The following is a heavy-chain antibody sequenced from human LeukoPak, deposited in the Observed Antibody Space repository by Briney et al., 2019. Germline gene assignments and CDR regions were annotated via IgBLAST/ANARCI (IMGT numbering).Heavy chain of an antibody. CDR2: ISGSGDGT. CDR3: ARGTVTTTSHFDY. V-gene: IGHV3-23*01. Sequence: PGGSLRLSCAASGFTFNSYAMSWVRQAPGKGLEWVSGISGSGDGTYYADSVKGRFTISRDNSKNTLYLQMNSLRAGDTAVYYCARGTVTTTSHFDYWGQGTLVTVSS. J-gene: IGHJ4*02. CDR1: GFTFNSYA. D-gene: IGHD4-11*01.